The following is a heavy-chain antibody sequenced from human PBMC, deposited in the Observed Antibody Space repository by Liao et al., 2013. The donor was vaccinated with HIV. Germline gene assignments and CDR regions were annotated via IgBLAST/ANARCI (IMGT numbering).Heavy chain of an antibody. V-gene: IGHV4-61*02. J-gene: IGHJ5*02. CDR2: IYTSGST. Sequence: QVQLQESGPGLVKPSQTLSLTCTVSGGSISSGSYFWSWIRQPAGKGLEWIGRIYTSGSTNYNPSLKSRVTISADTSKNQFSLKLSSVTAADTAVYYCARSMLLRPSWFDPWGQGTLVTVSS. D-gene: IGHD2-15*01. CDR1: GGSISSGSYF. CDR3: ARSMLLRPSWFDP.